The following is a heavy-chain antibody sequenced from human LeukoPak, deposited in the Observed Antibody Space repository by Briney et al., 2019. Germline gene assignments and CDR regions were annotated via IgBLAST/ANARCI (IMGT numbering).Heavy chain of an antibody. D-gene: IGHD3-3*01. CDR1: GGSISSYY. CDR3: ARDTSDNYDFWSGPGRGAFDI. Sequence: SETLSLTCTVSGGSISSYYWSWIRQPPGKGLEWIGYIYYSGSTNYNPTLKSRVTISVDTSKNQFSLKLSSVTAADTAVYYCARDTSDNYDFWSGPGRGAFDIWGQGTMVTVS. V-gene: IGHV4-59*01. J-gene: IGHJ3*02. CDR2: IYYSGST.